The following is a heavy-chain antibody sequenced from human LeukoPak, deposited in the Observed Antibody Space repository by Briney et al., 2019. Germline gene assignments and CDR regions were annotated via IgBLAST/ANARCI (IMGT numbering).Heavy chain of an antibody. V-gene: IGHV3-21*01. CDR3: ASVDYYGSGNYYNDVDY. CDR1: GFTFGTYA. Sequence: PGGSLRLSCAASGFTFGTYAMHWVRQAPGKGLEWVSSISSSSSYIYYADSVKGRFTISRDNAKNSLYLQMNSLRAEDTAVYYCASVDYYGSGNYYNDVDYWGQGTLVTVSS. CDR2: ISSSSSYI. D-gene: IGHD3-10*01. J-gene: IGHJ4*02.